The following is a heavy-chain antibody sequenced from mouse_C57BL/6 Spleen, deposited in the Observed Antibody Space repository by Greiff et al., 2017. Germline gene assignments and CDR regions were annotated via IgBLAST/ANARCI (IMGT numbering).Heavy chain of an antibody. CDR2: IWSGGST. D-gene: IGHD1-1*01. V-gene: IGHV2-2*01. J-gene: IGHJ1*03. Sequence: VKLMESGPGLVQPSQSLSITCTVSGFSLTSYGVHWVRQSPGKGLEWLGVIWSGGSTDYNAAFISRLSISKDNSKSQVFFKMNSLQADDTAIYYCATPTTVAPHWYFDVWGTGTTVTVSS. CDR1: GFSLTSYG. CDR3: ATPTTVAPHWYFDV.